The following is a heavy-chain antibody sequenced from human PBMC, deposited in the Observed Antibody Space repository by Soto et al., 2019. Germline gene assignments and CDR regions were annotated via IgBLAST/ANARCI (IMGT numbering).Heavy chain of an antibody. V-gene: IGHV1-69*02. CDR3: ASTTVTISSGLAFAI. D-gene: IGHD4-17*01. CDR2: IIPILGIA. Sequence: QVQLVQSGAEVKKPGSSVKVSCKASGGTFSSYTISWVRQAPGQGLEWMGRIIPILGIANYAQKFQGRVTITADKSTSTAYMELSSLRSEDTAVYYCASTTVTISSGLAFAIWGQGTMVTVSS. CDR1: GGTFSSYT. J-gene: IGHJ3*02.